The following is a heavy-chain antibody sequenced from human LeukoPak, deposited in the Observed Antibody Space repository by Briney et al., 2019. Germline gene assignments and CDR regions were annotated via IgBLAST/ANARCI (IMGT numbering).Heavy chain of an antibody. Sequence: GASVKVSCKASGYTFTTYTIHWVRQAPGHRLEWMGWINAGNGNTKYSQKFQGRVTITRDTSASTAYMELSGLRSEDTAVYYCARDLARGTEMIITTLFDYWGQGTLVTASS. D-gene: IGHD3-22*01. CDR3: ARDLARGTEMIITTLFDY. CDR2: INAGNGNT. V-gene: IGHV1-3*01. CDR1: GYTFTTYT. J-gene: IGHJ4*02.